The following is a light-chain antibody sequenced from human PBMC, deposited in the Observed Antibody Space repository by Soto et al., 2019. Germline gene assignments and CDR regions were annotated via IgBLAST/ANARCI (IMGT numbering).Light chain of an antibody. CDR3: QQSYSTPIT. V-gene: IGKV1-39*01. CDR2: TAY. J-gene: IGKJ5*01. Sequence: DIQMTQSPSSLSASVGDRVTITCRASQGISSNLNWYQQKPGKAPKLLIYTAYTLQSGVPSRFSGSGSGTDFTLTISSLQPEDFAIYYCQQSYSTPITFGQGTRLDMK. CDR1: QGISSN.